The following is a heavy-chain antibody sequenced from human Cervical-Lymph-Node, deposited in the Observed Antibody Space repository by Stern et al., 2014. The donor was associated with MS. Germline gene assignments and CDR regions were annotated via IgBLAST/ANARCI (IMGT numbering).Heavy chain of an antibody. J-gene: IGHJ4*02. D-gene: IGHD5-24*01. V-gene: IGHV3-23*04. CDR3: AKFDGTIIQFWFFDY. Sequence: VQLVESGGGFVQPGGSLRLSCAASGFPFSSYALSWVRQAPGKGLEWVSSIGGSGRPTYYADSVKGRFTISRDNSKNTMYLEMNTLRAEDTALYYCAKFDGTIIQFWFFDYWGQGALVTVS. CDR1: GFPFSSYA. CDR2: IGGSGRPT.